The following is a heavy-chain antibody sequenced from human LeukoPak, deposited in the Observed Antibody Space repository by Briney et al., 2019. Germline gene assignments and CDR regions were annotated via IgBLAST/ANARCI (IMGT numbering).Heavy chain of an antibody. CDR3: ARLLTYSGYDINWFDP. CDR2: IYPGDSDT. Sequence: GESLKISCKGSGYSFASHWIGWVRQMPGKGLEWMGIIYPGDSDTRYSPSFQGQVTISADKSISTAYLQWSSLKASDTAMYYCARLLTYSGYDINWFDPWGQGTLVTVSS. CDR1: GYSFASHW. J-gene: IGHJ5*02. D-gene: IGHD5-12*01. V-gene: IGHV5-51*01.